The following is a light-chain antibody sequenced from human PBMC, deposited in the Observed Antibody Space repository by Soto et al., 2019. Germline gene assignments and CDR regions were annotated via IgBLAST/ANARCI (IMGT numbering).Light chain of an antibody. CDR2: VAS. Sequence: EIVMTQSPATLSVSPGERASLSCRASQTIRTNLAWSQLKPGQAPRLLIYVASTRAAGIPARFSGSGSGTEFTLTIDSLQSEDFAIYYCQHYNNWPLTFGGGTRVEIK. CDR3: QHYNNWPLT. CDR1: QTIRTN. J-gene: IGKJ4*01. V-gene: IGKV3-15*01.